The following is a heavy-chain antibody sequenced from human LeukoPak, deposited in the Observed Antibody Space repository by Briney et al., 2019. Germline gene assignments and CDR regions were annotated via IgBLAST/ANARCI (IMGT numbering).Heavy chain of an antibody. V-gene: IGHV1-24*01. CDR2: FDPEDGET. J-gene: IGHJ4*02. Sequence: ASVKVSCKVSGYTLTELSMHWVRQAPGKGLEWMGGFDPEDGETIYAQTFQGRVTMTEDTSTDSANMELSSLRSEDTAVYYCATEMDGGYDYWGQGTLVTVSS. CDR3: ATEMDGGYDY. CDR1: GYTLTELS. D-gene: IGHD4-23*01.